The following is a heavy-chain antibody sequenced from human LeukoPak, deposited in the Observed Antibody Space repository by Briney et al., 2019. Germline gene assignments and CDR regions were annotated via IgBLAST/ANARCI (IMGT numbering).Heavy chain of an antibody. CDR1: GYTFTDYY. CDR2: VDPEDGET. D-gene: IGHD3-3*01. CDR3: ATGRKRITIFGVVHDI. Sequence: ASVKVSCKVSGYTFTDYYMHWVQQAPGKGLEWMGLVDPEDGETIYAEKFRGRVTITADTSTDTAYMELSSLRSEDTAVYYCATGRKRITIFGVVHDIWGQGTMVTVSS. J-gene: IGHJ3*02. V-gene: IGHV1-69-2*01.